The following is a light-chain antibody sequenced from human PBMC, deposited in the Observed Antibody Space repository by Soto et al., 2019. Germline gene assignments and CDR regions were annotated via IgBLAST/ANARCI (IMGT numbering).Light chain of an antibody. Sequence: QYVLTQPPSLSASPVQNVTISCSGRRSNIGNNYVSWYQQLPGTAPKLLIYDNNKRPSGIPDRFSGSKSGTSATLGITGLQTGDEADYYCGTWDSRLSAGVVFGTGTKVTVL. CDR3: GTWDSRLSAGVV. CDR1: RSNIGNNY. V-gene: IGLV1-51*01. CDR2: DNN. J-gene: IGLJ1*01.